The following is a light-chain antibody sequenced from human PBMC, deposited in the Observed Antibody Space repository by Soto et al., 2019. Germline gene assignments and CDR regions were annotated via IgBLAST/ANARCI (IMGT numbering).Light chain of an antibody. CDR1: QSINSW. CDR3: QQYNTYSYT. V-gene: IGKV1-5*03. Sequence: DIQMTQSPSTLSASVGDRVTITCRASQSINSWLAWFQKKPGQAPKLLIHQASSLASGVPSRFSGSGSGTEFTLTISSLQPDDFATYYCQQYNTYSYTFGQGTKLEIK. J-gene: IGKJ2*01. CDR2: QAS.